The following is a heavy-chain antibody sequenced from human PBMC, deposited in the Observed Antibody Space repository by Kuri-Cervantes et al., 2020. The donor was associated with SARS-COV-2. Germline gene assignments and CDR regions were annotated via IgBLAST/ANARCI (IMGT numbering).Heavy chain of an antibody. Sequence: GSLRLSCTVSGGSISSSSYYWGWIRQPPGKGLEWIGRIYTSGSTNYNPSLKSRVTISVDTSKNQFSLKLSSVTAADTAVYYCARWSGFFFDIWGQGTMVTVSS. CDR1: GGSISSSSYY. V-gene: IGHV4-39*07. CDR2: IYTSGST. CDR3: ARWSGFFFDI. J-gene: IGHJ3*02. D-gene: IGHD3-3*01.